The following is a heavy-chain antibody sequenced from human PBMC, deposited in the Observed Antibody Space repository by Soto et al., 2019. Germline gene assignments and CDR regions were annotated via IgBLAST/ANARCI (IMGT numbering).Heavy chain of an antibody. V-gene: IGHV1-18*01. D-gene: IGHD6-19*01. CDR2: ISAHNGHT. CDR1: GYTFPSYG. Sequence: QVHLVQSGAEVKKPGASVKVSCKASGYTFPSYGISWIRQAPGQGLVWMGWISAHNGHTKYTQNFQGRVTMTTDISTSTAQMELRGLRSDDTAVYYCARDGGGWPEHWGQGTLVTVSS. J-gene: IGHJ4*02. CDR3: ARDGGGWPEH.